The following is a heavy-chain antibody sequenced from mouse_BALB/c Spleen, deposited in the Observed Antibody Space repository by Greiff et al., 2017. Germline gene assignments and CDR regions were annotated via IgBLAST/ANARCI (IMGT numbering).Heavy chain of an antibody. V-gene: IGHV1-18*01. Sequence: VQLQQSGPELVKPGASVKIPCKASGYTFTDYNMYWVKQSHGKSLEWIGDINPNNGGTIYNQKFKGKATLTVDKSSSTAYMELRSLTSEDTAVYYCARTYGNYLAGWFAYWGQGTLVTVSA. D-gene: IGHD2-10*02. J-gene: IGHJ3*01. CDR3: ARTYGNYLAGWFAY. CDR1: GYTFTDYN. CDR2: INPNNGGT.